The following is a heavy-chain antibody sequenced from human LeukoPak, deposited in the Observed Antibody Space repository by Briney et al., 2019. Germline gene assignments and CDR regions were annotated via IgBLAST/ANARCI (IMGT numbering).Heavy chain of an antibody. Sequence: SETLSLTCTVSGGSISSYYWSWIRQPPGKGLEWIGYIYYSGSTNYNPSLKSRVTISVDTSKNQFSLKLSSVTAADTAVYYCASLPLGYCSGGSCYSADYWGQGTLVTVSS. J-gene: IGHJ4*02. CDR3: ASLPLGYCSGGSCYSADY. CDR2: IYYSGST. D-gene: IGHD2-15*01. CDR1: GGSISSYY. V-gene: IGHV4-59*12.